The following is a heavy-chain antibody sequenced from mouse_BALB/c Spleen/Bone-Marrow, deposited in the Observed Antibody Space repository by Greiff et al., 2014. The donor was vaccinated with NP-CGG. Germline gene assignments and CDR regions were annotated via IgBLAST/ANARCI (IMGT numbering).Heavy chain of an antibody. CDR3: SSPYGNYGAWFAY. D-gene: IGHD2-1*01. CDR1: GYTFTDHN. CDR2: IYPYNGGT. J-gene: IGHJ3*01. V-gene: IGHV1S29*02. Sequence: VHVKQSGPELVKPGASVKISCKASGYTFTDHNMHWVEQSHGKSHEWIGYIYPYNGGTAYNQKFKSKATLTVDNSSSTAYMELRSLTSEDSAVYYCSSPYGNYGAWFAYWGQGTLVTVSA.